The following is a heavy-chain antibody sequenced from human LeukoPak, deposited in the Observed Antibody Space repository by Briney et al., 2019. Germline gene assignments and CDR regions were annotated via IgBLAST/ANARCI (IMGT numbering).Heavy chain of an antibody. J-gene: IGHJ4*02. CDR1: GFTFSSYG. CDR2: IFHTGTT. D-gene: IGHD3-10*01. V-gene: IGHV4-4*02. Sequence: GSLRLSCAASGFTFSSYGMHWVRQAPGKGLEWVGDIFHTGTTNYNSSLKSRVTISLDKSKNQFSLKLTSVTAADTAVYYCAVLEGYYSGSGNYSWGQGTLVTVSS. CDR3: AVLEGYYSGSGNYS.